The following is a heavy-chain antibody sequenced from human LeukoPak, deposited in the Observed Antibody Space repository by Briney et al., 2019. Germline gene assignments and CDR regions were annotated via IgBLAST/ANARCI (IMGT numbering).Heavy chain of an antibody. CDR1: GFTFDDYA. V-gene: IGHV3-9*03. J-gene: IGHJ3*02. Sequence: HPGRSLRLSCAASGFTFDDYAMHWVRQAPGKGLEWVSGISWNSGSIGYADSVKGRFTISRDNAKNSLYLQMNSLRAEDMALYYCAKDTGLGGGTEGYDAFDIWGQGTMVTVSS. CDR3: AKDTGLGGGTEGYDAFDI. D-gene: IGHD1/OR15-1a*01. CDR2: ISWNSGSI.